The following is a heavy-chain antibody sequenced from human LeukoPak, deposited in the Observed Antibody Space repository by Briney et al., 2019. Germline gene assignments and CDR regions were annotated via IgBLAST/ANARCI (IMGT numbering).Heavy chain of an antibody. CDR2: ISYDGSNK. CDR1: GFTCSSYA. J-gene: IGHJ4*02. D-gene: IGHD2-15*01. Sequence: GGSLRLSGAASGFTCSSYAIHWVRQAPGKGLEWVAVISYDGSNKYYVDSVKGRFTISRDNSKNTLYLQMNNLRAEDTAVYYCARADLGSCSGGSCYGHYWGQGTLVTVSS. V-gene: IGHV3-30-3*01. CDR3: ARADLGSCSGGSCYGHY.